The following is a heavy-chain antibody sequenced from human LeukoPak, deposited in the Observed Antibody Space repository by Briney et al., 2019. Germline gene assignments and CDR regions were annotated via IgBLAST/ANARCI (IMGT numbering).Heavy chain of an antibody. CDR3: AKDIHLDYYDSSGYYDY. CDR2: ISLNSGSI. CDR1: GFTFDDYA. Sequence: PGGSLRLSCAASGFTFDDYAMHWVRQAPGKGLEWVSGISLNSGSIGYADSVKGRFTISRDNAKNSLYLQMNSLRAEDTALYYCAKDIHLDYYDSSGYYDYWGQGTLVTVSS. V-gene: IGHV3-9*01. J-gene: IGHJ4*02. D-gene: IGHD3-22*01.